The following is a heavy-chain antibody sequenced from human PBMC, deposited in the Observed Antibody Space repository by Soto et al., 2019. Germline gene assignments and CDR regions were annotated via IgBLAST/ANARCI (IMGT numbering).Heavy chain of an antibody. CDR3: AKVGVLWASGWFDP. D-gene: IGHD3-16*01. CDR2: ISYDGSNK. Sequence: PGGSLRLSCAASGFTFSSYGMHWVRQAPGKGLEWVAVISYDGSNKYYADSVKGRFTISRDNSKNTLYLQMNSLRAEDTAVYYCAKVGVLWASGWFDPWGQGTMVTVSS. CDR1: GFTFSSYG. J-gene: IGHJ5*02. V-gene: IGHV3-30*18.